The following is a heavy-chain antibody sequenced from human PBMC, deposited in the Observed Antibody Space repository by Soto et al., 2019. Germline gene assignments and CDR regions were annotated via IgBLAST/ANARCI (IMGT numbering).Heavy chain of an antibody. Sequence: PSETLSLTCTVSGGSISSYYWSWIRQPPGKGLERIGYIYYSGSTNYNPSLKSRVTISVDTSKNQFSLKLSSVTAADTAVYYCARAGYSYGYPVHYFDYWGKGTLVTVS. D-gene: IGHD5-18*01. J-gene: IGHJ4*02. CDR1: GGSISSYY. CDR2: IYYSGST. V-gene: IGHV4-59*01. CDR3: ARAGYSYGYPVHYFDY.